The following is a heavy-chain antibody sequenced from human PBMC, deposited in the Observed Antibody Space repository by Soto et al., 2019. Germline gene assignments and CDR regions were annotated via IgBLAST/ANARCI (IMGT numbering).Heavy chain of an antibody. CDR1: GLTLSRYW. CDR3: ARGHYGMED. Sequence: EVHPVESGGGLVQPGGSLRLSCAVSGLTLSRYWMSWVRQAPGKGLEWVANINQDGSDKNYLDSVKGRFTVSRDNAKNSLDLQMNGQRVEDTAVYFCARGHYGMEDWGQGTTVTVSS. V-gene: IGHV3-7*05. CDR2: INQDGSDK. J-gene: IGHJ6*02.